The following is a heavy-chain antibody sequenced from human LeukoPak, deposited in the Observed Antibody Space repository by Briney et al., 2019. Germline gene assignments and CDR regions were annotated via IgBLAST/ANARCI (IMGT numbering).Heavy chain of an antibody. CDR1: GFTFTSYA. CDR3: ARDLNGVPYYYDSSGGFDY. J-gene: IGHJ4*02. CDR2: INAGNGNT. Sequence: ASVKVSCKASGFTFTSYAMHWVRQAPGQRLEWMGWINAGNGNTKYSQEFQGRVTITRDTSASTAYMELSSLRSEDMAVYYCARDLNGVPYYYDSSGGFDYWGQGTLVTVSS. D-gene: IGHD3-22*01. V-gene: IGHV1-3*03.